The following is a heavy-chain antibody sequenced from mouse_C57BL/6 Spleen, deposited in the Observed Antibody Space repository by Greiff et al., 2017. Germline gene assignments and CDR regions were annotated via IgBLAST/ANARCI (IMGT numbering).Heavy chain of an antibody. CDR1: GFTFSSYT. J-gene: IGHJ3*01. CDR2: ISGGGGNT. D-gene: IGHD2-5*01. Sequence: EVKLVESGGGLVKPGGSLKLSCAASGFTFSSYTMSWVRQTPEKRLEWVATISGGGGNTYYPDSVKGRFTISRDNAKNTLYLQISSLRSEDTALYYCARQYSNYPWFAYWGQGTLVTVSA. V-gene: IGHV5-9*01. CDR3: ARQYSNYPWFAY.